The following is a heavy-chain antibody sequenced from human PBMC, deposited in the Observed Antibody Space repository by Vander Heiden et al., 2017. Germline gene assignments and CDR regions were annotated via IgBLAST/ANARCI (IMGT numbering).Heavy chain of an antibody. CDR1: GYTFTSYY. J-gene: IGHJ4*02. D-gene: IGHD5-12*01. CDR2: INPSGGTT. Sequence: QVQLVQCGAEVKKPGGSVKVYCKASGYTFTSYYMQWVRQAPGQGLEWVGTINPSGGTTRYAQKFQGRVTMTRDTSTSTVYMELRSLRSEDTAVYYCARDTLLSGYFTFDYWGQGTLVSVSS. V-gene: IGHV1-46*01. CDR3: ARDTLLSGYFTFDY.